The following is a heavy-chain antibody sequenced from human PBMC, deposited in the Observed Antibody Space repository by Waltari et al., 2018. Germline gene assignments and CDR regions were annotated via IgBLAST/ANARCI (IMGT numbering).Heavy chain of an antibody. V-gene: IGHV3-30*01. CDR1: GFTFSSYA. D-gene: IGHD3-16*01. CDR3: ARDRDMITFGGGDAFDI. Sequence: QVQLVESGGGVVQPGRSLRLSCAASGFTFSSYAMHWVRKAPAKGLEWVAVISYDGSNKYYADSVKGRFTISRDNSKNTLYLQMNSLRAEDTAVYYCARDRDMITFGGGDAFDIWGQGTMVTVSS. J-gene: IGHJ3*02. CDR2: ISYDGSNK.